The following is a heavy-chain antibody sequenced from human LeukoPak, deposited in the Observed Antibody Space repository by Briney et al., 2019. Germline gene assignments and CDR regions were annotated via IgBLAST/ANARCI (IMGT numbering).Heavy chain of an antibody. Sequence: SETLSLTCTVSGGSISSSSYYWGWIRQPPGKGLEWIGSIYYSGSTYYNPSLKSRVTISADTSKNQFSLKLSSVTAADTAVYYWARALVIECYCSSTSCYAGDYFDYWGQGTLVTVSS. CDR1: GGSISSSSYY. J-gene: IGHJ4*02. CDR2: IYYSGST. CDR3: ARALVIECYCSSTSCYAGDYFDY. V-gene: IGHV4-39*07. D-gene: IGHD2-2*01.